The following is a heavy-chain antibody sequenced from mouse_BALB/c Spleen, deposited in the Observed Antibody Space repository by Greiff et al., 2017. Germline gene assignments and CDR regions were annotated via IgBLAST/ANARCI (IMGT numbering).Heavy chain of an antibody. CDR2: ISSGGSYT. V-gene: IGHV5-6*01. Sequence: EVQRVESGGDLVKPGGSLKLSCAASGFTFSSYGMSWVRQTPDKRLEWVATISSGGSYTYYPDSVKGRFTISRDNAKNTLYLQMSSLKSEDTAMYYCARQRDYGNYYYAMDYWGQGTSVTVSS. D-gene: IGHD2-1*01. CDR3: ARQRDYGNYYYAMDY. CDR1: GFTFSSYG. J-gene: IGHJ4*01.